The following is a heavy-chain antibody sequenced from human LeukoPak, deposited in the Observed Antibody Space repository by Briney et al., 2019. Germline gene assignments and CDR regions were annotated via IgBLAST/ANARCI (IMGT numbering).Heavy chain of an antibody. J-gene: IGHJ6*03. CDR1: GFTFNNAW. Sequence: PGGSLRLSCVASGFTFNNAWMSWVRQAPGKGLEWVGRIKSKNDGGTVDYVAPVKGRFTISRDDSKNTLYLQMNSLKTEDTGVYYCNTELMDVWGKGTTVTVSS. V-gene: IGHV3-15*01. CDR2: IKSKNDGGTV. CDR3: NTELMDV.